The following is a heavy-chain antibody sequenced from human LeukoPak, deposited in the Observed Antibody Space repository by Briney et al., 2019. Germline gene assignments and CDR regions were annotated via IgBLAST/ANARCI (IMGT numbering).Heavy chain of an antibody. CDR2: IYYSGST. J-gene: IGHJ4*02. D-gene: IGHD6-6*01. Sequence: SQTLSLTCTVSGGSISSGGYYWSWIRQHPGKGLEWIGYIYYSGSTYYNPSLKSRVTISVDTSKNQFSLKLSSVTAADTAVYYCATNGRYSSSSDYWGQGTLVTVSS. V-gene: IGHV4-31*03. CDR3: ATNGRYSSSSDY. CDR1: GGSISSGGYY.